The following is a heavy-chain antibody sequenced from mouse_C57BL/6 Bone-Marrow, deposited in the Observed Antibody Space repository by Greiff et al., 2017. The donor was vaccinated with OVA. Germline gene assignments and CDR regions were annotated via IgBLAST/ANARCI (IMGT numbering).Heavy chain of an antibody. D-gene: IGHD1-1*01. CDR3: AWISTGAMDY. CDR2: IHPNSGST. Sequence: VQLQQPGAELVKPGASVKLSCKASGYTFTSYWMHWVTQRPGQGLEWIGMIHPNSGSTNYNEKFKSKATLTVDKSSSTAYMQLSSLTSADSAVYYCAWISTGAMDYWGQGTSVTVSS. J-gene: IGHJ4*01. CDR1: GYTFTSYW. V-gene: IGHV1-64*01.